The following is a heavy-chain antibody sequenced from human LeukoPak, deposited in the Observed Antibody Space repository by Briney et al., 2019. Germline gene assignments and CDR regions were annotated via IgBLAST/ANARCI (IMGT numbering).Heavy chain of an antibody. CDR1: GGSVSSGSYY. D-gene: IGHD5-18*01. V-gene: IGHV4-61*01. J-gene: IGHJ4*02. CDR2: IYYSGST. CDR3: ASIETAMVSFDY. Sequence: SETLSLTCTVSGGSVSSGSYYWSWIRQPPGKGLEWVGYIYYSGSTNYNPSLKSRVTISVDTSKNQFFLKLSSVTAADTAVYYCASIETAMVSFDYWGQGTLVTVSS.